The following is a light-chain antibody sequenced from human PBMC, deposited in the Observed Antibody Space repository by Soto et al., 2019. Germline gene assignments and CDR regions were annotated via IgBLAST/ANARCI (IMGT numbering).Light chain of an antibody. J-gene: IGLJ2*01. CDR1: RSNIGAGYD. V-gene: IGLV1-40*01. CDR3: ATWDGSLPGEV. Sequence: QSVLTQPPSVSGAPGQRVTISCTGSRSNIGAGYDVHWYQQLPGTAPRLLIYGNSNRPSGVPDRFSGSKSGTSASLAITGLQVDDEADYYCATWDGSLPGEVFGGGTKLTVL. CDR2: GNS.